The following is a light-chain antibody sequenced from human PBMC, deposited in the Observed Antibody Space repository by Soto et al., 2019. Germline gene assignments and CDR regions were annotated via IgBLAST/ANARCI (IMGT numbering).Light chain of an antibody. V-gene: IGKV3-11*01. CDR1: QSVSSH. J-gene: IGKJ5*01. Sequence: EIVMTHSPATLSVSPWERATLSCRASQSVSSHLAWYQQKPRQAPRLRIYDASKRPTGIPARFSGSGSGTDFTLTISSLEPEDSAVYYCQQRSDRLPITFGQGTRLEIK. CDR3: QQRSDRLPIT. CDR2: DAS.